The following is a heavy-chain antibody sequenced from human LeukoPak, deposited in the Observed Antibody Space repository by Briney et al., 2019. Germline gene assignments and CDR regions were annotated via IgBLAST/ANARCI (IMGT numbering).Heavy chain of an antibody. CDR1: GFTFSSYV. CDR2: ISHDGFI. D-gene: IGHD7-27*01. CDR3: ARSSLGWFDP. J-gene: IGHJ5*02. V-gene: IGHV3-74*01. Sequence: HSGGSLRLSCETAGFTFSSYVMHWVRRTPGKGLVWVSRISHDGFISYADSVKGRFTISRDNAKNSVYLQMNSLTAEDTAVYYCARSSLGWFDPWGQGTLVTVSS.